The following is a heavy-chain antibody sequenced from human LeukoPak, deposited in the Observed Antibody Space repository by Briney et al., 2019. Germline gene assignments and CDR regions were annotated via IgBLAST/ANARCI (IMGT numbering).Heavy chain of an antibody. Sequence: PGGSLKLFCAASGFTFSSYSMNWVRQAPGKGLEWVSSISSSSSYIYYADSVKGRFTISRDNAKNSLYLQMNSLRAEDTAVYYCARGGYSYGVDYWGQGTLVTVSS. CDR1: GFTFSSYS. CDR2: ISSSSSYI. V-gene: IGHV3-21*01. D-gene: IGHD5-18*01. CDR3: ARGGYSYGVDY. J-gene: IGHJ4*02.